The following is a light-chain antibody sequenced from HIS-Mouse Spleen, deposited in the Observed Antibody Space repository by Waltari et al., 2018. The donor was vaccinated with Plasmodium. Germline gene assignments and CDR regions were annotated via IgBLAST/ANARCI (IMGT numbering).Light chain of an antibody. J-gene: IGLJ2*01. CDR2: DDS. CDR3: QVWDSSSDHVV. CDR1: KLGSKS. V-gene: IGLV3-21*02. Sequence: SYVLTQPPSVSVAPGQTARITCGGDKLGSKSVQWYQQKPGQAPVLVVYDDSGRPSGIPERFSGSNSGNTATLTISRVEAGDEADYYCQVWDSSSDHVVFGGGTKLTVL.